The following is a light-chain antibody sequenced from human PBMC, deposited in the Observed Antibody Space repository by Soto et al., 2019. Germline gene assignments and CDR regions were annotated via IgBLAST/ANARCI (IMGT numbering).Light chain of an antibody. Sequence: QSVLTQPASVSGSPGQSITISCTGTSSDVGGYNYVSWYQQHPGKAPKLMIYDVSNRPSGVSNRFSGSKSGNTASLTISGLQAEDEADYYCSSYTSSSTPLYVFGIATKVTVL. CDR3: SSYTSSSTPLYV. V-gene: IGLV2-14*01. CDR2: DVS. CDR1: SSDVGGYNY. J-gene: IGLJ1*01.